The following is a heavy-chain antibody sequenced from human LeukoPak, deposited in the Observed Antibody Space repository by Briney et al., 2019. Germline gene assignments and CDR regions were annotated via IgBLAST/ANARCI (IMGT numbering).Heavy chain of an antibody. D-gene: IGHD6-13*01. Sequence: SVTVSCKASGGTFSSYAISWVRQAPGQGLEWMGGIIPIFGTANYAQRFQGRVTITADESTSTAYMELSSLRSEDTAVYYCARGATAGTFDYWGQGTLVTVSS. CDR2: IIPIFGTA. V-gene: IGHV1-69*01. CDR1: GGTFSSYA. J-gene: IGHJ4*02. CDR3: ARGATAGTFDY.